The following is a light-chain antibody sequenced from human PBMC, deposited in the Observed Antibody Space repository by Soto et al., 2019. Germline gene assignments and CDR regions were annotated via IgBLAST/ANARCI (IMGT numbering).Light chain of an antibody. Sequence: QSVLTQPPSVSAAPGQKVSISCSGSSPNIGNNYVSWYQQFPGTAPKLLIYDNNKRPSGIPDRFSGSKSGTSATLDITGLQTGDEADYYCGTWDNGLSAPYVFGTGTKLTVL. J-gene: IGLJ1*01. V-gene: IGLV1-51*01. CDR3: GTWDNGLSAPYV. CDR2: DNN. CDR1: SPNIGNNY.